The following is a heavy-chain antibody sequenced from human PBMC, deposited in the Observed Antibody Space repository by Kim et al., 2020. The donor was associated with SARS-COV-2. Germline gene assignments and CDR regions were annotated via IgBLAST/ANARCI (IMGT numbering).Heavy chain of an antibody. J-gene: IGHJ4*02. Sequence: SETLSLTCTVSGYSISSGYYWGWIRQPPGKGLEWIGSIYHSGSTYYNPSLKSRVTISVDTSKNQFSLKLSSVTAADTAVYYCARVKRGYSAHWGQGTLVTVSS. CDR1: GYSISSGYY. D-gene: IGHD5-18*01. V-gene: IGHV4-38-2*02. CDR3: ARVKRGYSAH. CDR2: IYHSGST.